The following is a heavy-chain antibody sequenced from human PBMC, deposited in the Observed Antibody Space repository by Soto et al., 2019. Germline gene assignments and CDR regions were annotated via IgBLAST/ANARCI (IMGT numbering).Heavy chain of an antibody. Sequence: QVQLVQSGAEVKKPGASVKVSCEASGYTFTTHDINWVRQATGQGPEWMGWMNPRSGNTGEAQKFQGRLTMTSNTSTGTAYMELSGLTSEDTAVYYCARGPRYCSSPSCTSWDYWGQGTLVTVSS. D-gene: IGHD2-2*01. J-gene: IGHJ4*02. CDR1: GYTFTTHD. CDR3: ARGPRYCSSPSCTSWDY. V-gene: IGHV1-8*01. CDR2: MNPRSGNT.